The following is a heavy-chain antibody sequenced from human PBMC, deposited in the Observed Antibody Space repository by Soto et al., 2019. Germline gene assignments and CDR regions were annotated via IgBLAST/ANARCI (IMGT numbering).Heavy chain of an antibody. V-gene: IGHV1-2*02. D-gene: IGHD1-20*01. CDR1: GYTFTGYY. CDR2: INPNSGDT. Sequence: VKVSCKASGYTFTGYYVHWVRQAPGQGLEWMGWINPNSGDTYLAQRFQGRFTISRDNAKNSLYLQMNSLRAEDTALYYCAKDIKQSYYYGMDVWGQGTTVTVS. J-gene: IGHJ6*02. CDR3: AKDIKQSYYYGMDV.